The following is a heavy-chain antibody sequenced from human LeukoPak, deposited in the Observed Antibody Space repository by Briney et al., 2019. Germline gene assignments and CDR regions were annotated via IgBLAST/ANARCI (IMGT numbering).Heavy chain of an antibody. J-gene: IGHJ6*03. V-gene: IGHV3-30*04. Sequence: GGSLRLSCAASGFTFSSYAMHWVRQAPGKGLEWVAVISYDGSNKYYADSVKGRFSISRDNSKNTLYLQMNSLGAEDTAVYYCARGVLGYCSSTSCQERDYYMDVWGKGTTVTVSS. CDR1: GFTFSSYA. D-gene: IGHD2-2*01. CDR2: ISYDGSNK. CDR3: ARGVLGYCSSTSCQERDYYMDV.